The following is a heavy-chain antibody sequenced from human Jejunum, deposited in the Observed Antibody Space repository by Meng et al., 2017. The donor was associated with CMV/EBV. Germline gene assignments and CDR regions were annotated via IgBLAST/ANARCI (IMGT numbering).Heavy chain of an antibody. CDR3: ARGRGNQPLFDF. J-gene: IGHJ4*02. CDR1: GGSFSTYT. D-gene: IGHD2/OR15-2a*01. CDR2: LIPVLNKA. V-gene: IGHV1-69*10. Sequence: QVQLWQLGAEVKKPGSSGKVACKPSGGSFSTYTFSWVRQAPGQGLEWMGGLIPVLNKAKSAPRFQDRVTFTADETTTTAYMELSSLTFEDTAVYFCARGRGNQPLFDFWGQGTPVTVSS.